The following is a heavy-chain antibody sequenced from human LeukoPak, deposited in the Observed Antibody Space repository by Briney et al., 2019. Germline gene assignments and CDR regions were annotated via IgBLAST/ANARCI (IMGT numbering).Heavy chain of an antibody. D-gene: IGHD3-22*01. J-gene: IGHJ5*01. V-gene: IGHV3-43*02. CDR3: ARETDSSSWYDS. CDR2: ISGDGGST. Sequence: GGSLRLSCAASGFCFDDYSIHWVRQAPGKGLEWVSLISGDGGSTFYADSVKGRFTISRDNSKNSLYLQMSSLRSEDTALYYCARETDSSSWYDSWGQGTLVTVSS. CDR1: GFCFDDYS.